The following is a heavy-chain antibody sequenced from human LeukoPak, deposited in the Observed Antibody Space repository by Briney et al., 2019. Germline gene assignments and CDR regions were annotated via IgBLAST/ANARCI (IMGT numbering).Heavy chain of an antibody. Sequence: PSETLSLTCTVSGGSISSGGYYWSWIRQPPGKGLEWIGYIYYSGSTNYNPSLKSRVTISVDTSKNQFSLKLSSVTAADTAVYYCARVIDYGDYHFDYWGQGTLVTVSS. CDR1: GGSISSGGYY. J-gene: IGHJ4*02. CDR3: ARVIDYGDYHFDY. CDR2: IYYSGST. D-gene: IGHD4-17*01. V-gene: IGHV4-61*08.